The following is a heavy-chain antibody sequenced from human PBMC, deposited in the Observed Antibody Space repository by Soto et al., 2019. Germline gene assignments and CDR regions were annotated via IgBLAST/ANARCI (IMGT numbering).Heavy chain of an antibody. D-gene: IGHD2-2*01. Sequence: QVQLVQSGAEVKQPGASVKVSCKASGFTFTHYGFSWVRQAPGQGLELMGWISAYNGNTYYAQKLQDRVTLTTDTSTSTVYMVVRSLRSDDTAMYYCARTPPPSGNCDSTSWRNWSYHWGPGTLVIVSS. CDR2: ISAYNGNT. J-gene: IGHJ5*02. CDR3: ARTPPPSGNCDSTSWRNWSYH. V-gene: IGHV1-18*01. CDR1: GFTFTHYG.